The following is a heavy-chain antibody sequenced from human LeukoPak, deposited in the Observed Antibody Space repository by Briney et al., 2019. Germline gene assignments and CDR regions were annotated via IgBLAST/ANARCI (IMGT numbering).Heavy chain of an antibody. D-gene: IGHD1-26*01. CDR3: ARHPGIVGASLDY. CDR1: GVSISSSYSY. Sequence: SETLSLTCTVSGVSISSSYSYWGWIRQPPGMGLEWIGSIYYTGNTYYNASLKSQVSISIDTSKNQFSLKLTSVTAADTAVYCCARHPGIVGASLDYWGQGTLVTVSS. CDR2: IYYTGNT. J-gene: IGHJ4*02. V-gene: IGHV4-39*01.